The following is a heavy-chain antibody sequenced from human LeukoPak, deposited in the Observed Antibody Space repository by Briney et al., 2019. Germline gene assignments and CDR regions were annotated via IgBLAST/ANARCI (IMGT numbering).Heavy chain of an antibody. CDR3: ARDRYSSSSGNDY. D-gene: IGHD6-6*01. V-gene: IGHV3-30*02. CDR2: IRYDGSNK. J-gene: IGHJ4*02. CDR1: GFTFSSYG. Sequence: GGSLRLSCAASGFTFSSYGMHWVRQAPGKGLEWVAFIRYDGSNKYYADSVKGRFTISRDNSKNTLYLQMNSLRAEDTAVYYCARDRYSSSSGNDYWGQGTLVTVSS.